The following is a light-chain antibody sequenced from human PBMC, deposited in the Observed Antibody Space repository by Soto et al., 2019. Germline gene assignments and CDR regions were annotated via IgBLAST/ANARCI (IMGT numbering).Light chain of an antibody. CDR2: DAS. CDR3: QQRTHWPLT. Sequence: EAVLTQSPATLSLSTGERATLSCRASQTVSNYLVWYQQKPGQTPRLLIYDASNRATGIPARFSGSGSGTDFTLAISSLEPEDSAVYYCQQRTHWPLTFGGGTRVEIK. CDR1: QTVSNY. V-gene: IGKV3-11*01. J-gene: IGKJ4*01.